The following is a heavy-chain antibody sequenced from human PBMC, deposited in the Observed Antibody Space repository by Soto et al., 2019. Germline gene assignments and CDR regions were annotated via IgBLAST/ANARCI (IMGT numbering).Heavy chain of an antibody. D-gene: IGHD6-19*01. CDR1: GCSISSYY. V-gene: IGHV4-59*01. CDR3: AGEVSSVVSEV. CDR2: FYYGGST. J-gene: IGHJ3*01. Sequence: QVQLQESGPGLVKPSETLSLTCTVSGCSISSYYWTWIRQPPGKGLEWIGYFYYGGSTKYNPSLRYRVTISTDTANNQFSLNLFSVTAADTAVYYYAGEVSSVVSEVWGQGTMFTVSS.